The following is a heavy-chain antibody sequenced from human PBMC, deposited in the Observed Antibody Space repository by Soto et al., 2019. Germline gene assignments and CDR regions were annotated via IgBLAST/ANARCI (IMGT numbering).Heavy chain of an antibody. CDR2: IYQSGST. D-gene: IGHD2-21*02. Sequence: QLQLRESGSGLVKPSQTLSLTCTGSGAPITSGACSWSWIRQPPGKGLEWIGFIYQSGSTHYNTSLKCRVTISGDRSKIHLSLQLTSLTAADTAVYYSARDMSGCSSSDCYLSGWFDPWGPGTLVTVSS. CDR3: ARDMSGCSSSDCYLSGWFDP. V-gene: IGHV4-30-2*01. CDR1: GAPITSGACS. J-gene: IGHJ5*02.